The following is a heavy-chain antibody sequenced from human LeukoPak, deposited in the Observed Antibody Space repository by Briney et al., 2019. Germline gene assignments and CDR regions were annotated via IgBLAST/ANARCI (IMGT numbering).Heavy chain of an antibody. D-gene: IGHD6-19*01. CDR2: IYSGGST. J-gene: IGHJ4*02. V-gene: IGHV3-53*01. CDR1: GFTVSSNY. CDR3: ARPRSDSSGWYEFDY. Sequence: GGSLRLSCAASGFTVSSNYMGWVRQAPGKGLEWVSVIYSGGSTDYADSVKGRFTISRDNSKNTVYLQMNSLRAEDTAVYYCARPRSDSSGWYEFDYWGQGTLVTVSS.